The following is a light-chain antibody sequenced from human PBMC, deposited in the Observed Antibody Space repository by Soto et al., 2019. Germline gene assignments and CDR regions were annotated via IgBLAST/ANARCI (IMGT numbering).Light chain of an antibody. Sequence: QSALTQPRSVSGSPGQSVTISCTGTSSDVGNYNYVSWYQQYPGKAPKLMIYEVSKRPSGVPDRFSGSKSGNTASLTISGLQTEDEADYYCCSYAGSFTWLFGGGTQLTVL. CDR3: CSYAGSFTWL. CDR1: SSDVGNYNY. V-gene: IGLV2-11*01. J-gene: IGLJ3*02. CDR2: EVS.